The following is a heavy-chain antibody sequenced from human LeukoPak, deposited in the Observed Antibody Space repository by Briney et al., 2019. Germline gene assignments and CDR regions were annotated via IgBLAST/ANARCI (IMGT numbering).Heavy chain of an antibody. V-gene: IGHV3-30*03. CDR2: ISYDGRNK. Sequence: GGSLRLSRAASGFTLSSYGMHWVRQGPGKGLEWEAFISYDGRNKYYGGSVKGRFTISRDNSKNTLYLQMNNLTLEDTAVYYCARDRSGWYKDAFDIWGQGTMVTVSS. D-gene: IGHD6-19*01. J-gene: IGHJ3*02. CDR3: ARDRSGWYKDAFDI. CDR1: GFTLSSYG.